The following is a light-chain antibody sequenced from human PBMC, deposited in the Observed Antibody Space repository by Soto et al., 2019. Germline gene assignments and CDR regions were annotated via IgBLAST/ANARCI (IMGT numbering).Light chain of an antibody. CDR3: QQSYNTPRT. V-gene: IGKV1-39*01. J-gene: IGKJ1*01. CDR1: QSISSY. Sequence: DLQMTQSPSSLSASVGDRVTITCRASQSISSYLNWYQQTPGQAPKLLIYAASSLQSGVPSRFSGSGSGTDFTLTISSLQPEDFATYYCQQSYNTPRTFGLGTKVEIK. CDR2: AAS.